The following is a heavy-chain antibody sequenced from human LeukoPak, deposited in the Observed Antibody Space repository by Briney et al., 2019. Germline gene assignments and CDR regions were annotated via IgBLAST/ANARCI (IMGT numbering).Heavy chain of an antibody. J-gene: IGHJ4*02. CDR2: IYHSGST. CDR3: ARVDYGDFYFDY. Sequence: PSETLSLTCAVYGGSFSGYYWGWIRQPPGKGLEWIGSIYHSGSTYYNPSLKSRVTISVDTSKNQFSLKLSSVTAADTAVYYCARVDYGDFYFDYWGQGTLVTVSS. V-gene: IGHV4-38-2*01. D-gene: IGHD4-17*01. CDR1: GGSFSGYY.